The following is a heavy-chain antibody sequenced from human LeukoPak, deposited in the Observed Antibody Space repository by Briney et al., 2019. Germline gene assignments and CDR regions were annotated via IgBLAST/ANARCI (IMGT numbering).Heavy chain of an antibody. D-gene: IGHD2-8*01. CDR1: GYTFTGYY. J-gene: IGHJ4*02. V-gene: IGHV1-2*02. CDR3: ARVWPCSNGVCPDVFDF. CDR2: INPNSGGT. Sequence: ASVKVSCKASGYTFTGYYMHWVRQAPGQGLEWMGWINPNSGGTNYAQKFQGRVTMTRDTSISTVYMEMSRLRSDDTAVYYCARVWPCSNGVCPDVFDFWGQGTLVTVSS.